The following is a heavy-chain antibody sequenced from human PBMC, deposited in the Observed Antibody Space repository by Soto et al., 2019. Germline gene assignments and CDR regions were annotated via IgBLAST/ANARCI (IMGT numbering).Heavy chain of an antibody. CDR3: ARDREHSSSSSTYNWFDP. Sequence: SETLSLTCPFSGGSISSGGYYWSWIRQHPGKGLEWIGYIYYSGSTYYNPSLKSRVTISVDTSKNQFSLKLSSVTAADTAVYYCARDREHSSSSSTYNWFDPWGQGTLVTVSS. J-gene: IGHJ5*02. D-gene: IGHD6-6*01. CDR1: GGSISSGGYY. CDR2: IYYSGST. V-gene: IGHV4-31*03.